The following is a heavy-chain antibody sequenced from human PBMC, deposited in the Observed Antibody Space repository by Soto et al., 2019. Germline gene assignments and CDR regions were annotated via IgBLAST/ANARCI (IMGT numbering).Heavy chain of an antibody. Sequence: LRLSCAASGFTFSNAWMSWVRQAPGKGLEWVGRIKSKTDGGTTDYAAPVKGRFTISRDDSKNTLYLQMNSLKTEDTAVYYCTTGGEYCSSTSCYWGWFDPWGQGTLVTVSS. V-gene: IGHV3-15*01. CDR3: TTGGEYCSSTSCYWGWFDP. D-gene: IGHD2-2*01. CDR1: GFTFSNAW. CDR2: IKSKTDGGTT. J-gene: IGHJ5*02.